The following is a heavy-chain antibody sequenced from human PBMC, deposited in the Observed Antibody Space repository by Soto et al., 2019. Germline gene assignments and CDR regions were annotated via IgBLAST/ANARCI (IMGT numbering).Heavy chain of an antibody. CDR1: GFTLSSYW. V-gene: IGHV3-7*05. Sequence: PGGSLRLSCAASGFTLSSYWMSWVRKATGKGLEWVANIKQEGSEKYYVDSVKGRFTISRDNAKNSLYLQMNSLRAEDTAVYYCARDSLIAVAGSYNWFDPWGQGTLVTVSS. D-gene: IGHD6-19*01. CDR2: IKQEGSEK. CDR3: ARDSLIAVAGSYNWFDP. J-gene: IGHJ5*02.